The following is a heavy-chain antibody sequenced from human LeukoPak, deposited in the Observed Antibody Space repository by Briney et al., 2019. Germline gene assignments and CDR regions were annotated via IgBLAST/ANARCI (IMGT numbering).Heavy chain of an antibody. CDR2: ISSSGSPI. CDR1: GFTFSSYE. CDR3: ARTVAF. Sequence: GGSLRLSCTASGFTFSSYEMNWVRQAPGKGLEWVSDISSSGSPIYYADSVKGRFTVSRDNAKNSLYLQMSSLRAEDTAVYYCARTVAFWGQGTLVAVSS. V-gene: IGHV3-48*03. D-gene: IGHD4-23*01. J-gene: IGHJ4*02.